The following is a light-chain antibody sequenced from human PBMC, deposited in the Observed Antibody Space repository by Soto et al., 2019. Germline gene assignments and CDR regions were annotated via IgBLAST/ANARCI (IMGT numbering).Light chain of an antibody. CDR1: SSDVGGYNY. V-gene: IGLV2-14*01. CDR2: DVS. CDR3: SSYTISSTLGV. Sequence: QSALTQPASVSGSPGQSITISCTGTSSDVGGYNYVSWYQQHPGKAPKLMIYDVSNRPSGVSNCFSGSKSGNTASLTISGLQAEDEADYYCSSYTISSTLGVFGTGTKLTVL. J-gene: IGLJ1*01.